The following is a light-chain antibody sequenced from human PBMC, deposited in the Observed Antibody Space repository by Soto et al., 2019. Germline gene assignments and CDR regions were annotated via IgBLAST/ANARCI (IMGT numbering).Light chain of an antibody. V-gene: IGLV4-69*01. Sequence: QPVLTQSPSASASLGASVKLTCTLSSGHSRYAIAWHQQQPEKGPRYLMKLNSDGSHSKGDGIPDRFSGSSSGAERYLTISSLQSEDEADYYCQTWGTGIPVFGGGTKLTV. CDR3: QTWGTGIPV. CDR1: SGHSRYA. CDR2: LNSDGSH. J-gene: IGLJ2*01.